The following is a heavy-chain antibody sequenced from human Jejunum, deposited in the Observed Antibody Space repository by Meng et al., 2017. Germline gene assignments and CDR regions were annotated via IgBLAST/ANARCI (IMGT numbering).Heavy chain of an antibody. D-gene: IGHD2-15*01. CDR1: GGSISSYY. CDR3: ARLSPRGSGTYYPDY. J-gene: IGHJ4*02. V-gene: IGHV4-59*01. CDR2: IYYTGNT. Sequence: GSLRLSCSVSGGSISSYYWSWIRQPPGKGLEWIGYIYYTGNTNYNPSLKSRVTISVDTSKNQFSLKLSSVTAADTAVYYCARLSPRGSGTYYPDYWGQGTLVTVSS.